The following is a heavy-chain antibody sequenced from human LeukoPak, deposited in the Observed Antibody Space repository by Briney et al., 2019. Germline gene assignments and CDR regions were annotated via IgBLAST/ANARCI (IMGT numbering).Heavy chain of an antibody. Sequence: GGSLRLSCAASGFAFSSYAVSWVRQAPGKGLEWVSAISGSGDSTYYADSVKGRFTISRDNSKNTLYLQMNSLRADDTAVYYCARALGTVTTALFGYWGQGTLVTVSS. J-gene: IGHJ4*02. CDR3: ARALGTVTTALFGY. CDR2: ISGSGDST. CDR1: GFAFSSYA. D-gene: IGHD4-17*01. V-gene: IGHV3-23*01.